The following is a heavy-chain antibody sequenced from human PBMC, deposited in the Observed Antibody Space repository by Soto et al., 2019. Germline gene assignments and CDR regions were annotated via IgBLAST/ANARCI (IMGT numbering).Heavy chain of an antibody. CDR2: IYPGDSDI. D-gene: IGHD3-3*01. Sequence: PGESLKISCKGSGYIFTSYWIGWVRQMPGKGLEWMGIIYPGDSDIRYSPSFQGQVTISADRSNSIAYLQWSSLKASDTAMYYCARKGVTTHDAFDIWGQGTMVTVSS. CDR3: ARKGVTTHDAFDI. V-gene: IGHV5-51*01. CDR1: GYIFTSYW. J-gene: IGHJ3*02.